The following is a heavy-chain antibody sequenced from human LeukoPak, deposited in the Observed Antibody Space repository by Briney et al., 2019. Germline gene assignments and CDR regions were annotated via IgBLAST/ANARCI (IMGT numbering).Heavy chain of an antibody. J-gene: IGHJ4*02. V-gene: IGHV3-53*01. D-gene: IGHD5-12*01. CDR2: IYSGGST. Sequence: GGSLRLSCAVSGFTFSSNRMSWVRQAPGKGLEWVSVIYSGGSTYYADSVKGRFTISRDNSKNTLYLQMNSLRAEDTAVYYCARDGGGYDSRFDYWGQGTLVTVSS. CDR1: GFTFSSNR. CDR3: ARDGGGYDSRFDY.